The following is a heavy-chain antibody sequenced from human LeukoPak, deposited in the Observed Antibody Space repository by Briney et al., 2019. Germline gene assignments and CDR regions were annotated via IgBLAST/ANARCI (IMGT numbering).Heavy chain of an antibody. CDR3: ARESIGDAFDF. J-gene: IGHJ3*01. V-gene: IGHV4-30-4*01. CDR1: GGSISSLNYY. Sequence: SGTLSLTCTVSGGSISSLNYYWSWIRQPPGKGLEWIGYIYYTGSTFYNPSLKSRVIISLDTSKNQFSLRLSSVTAADTAVYYCARESIGDAFDFWGQGTMVTVSS. CDR2: IYYTGST.